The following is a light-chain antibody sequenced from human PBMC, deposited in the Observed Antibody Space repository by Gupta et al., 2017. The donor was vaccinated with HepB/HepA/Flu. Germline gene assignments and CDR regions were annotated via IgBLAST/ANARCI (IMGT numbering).Light chain of an antibody. J-gene: IGLJ1*01. CDR1: SSNSGSNY. V-gene: IGLV1-47*01. CDR2: RNN. Sequence: QSVLTHPPSPSATPAQRVTISCPGSSSNSGSNYVYWYQQFPGTAPKRLIYRNNQRPSGVPDRFSGSKSGTSASLAISGLRSDDEADYYCATWDDSLSGYVFGNGTKVTVL. CDR3: ATWDDSLSGYV.